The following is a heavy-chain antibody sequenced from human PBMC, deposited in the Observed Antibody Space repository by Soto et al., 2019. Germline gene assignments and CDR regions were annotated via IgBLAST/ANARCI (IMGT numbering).Heavy chain of an antibody. CDR2: IYYSGST. Sequence: QVQLQESGPGLVKPSETLSLTCTVSGGSISSYYWSWIRQPPGKGLEWIGYIYYSGSTNYNPSLTSRVTISVDTSKNQFSLKLSSVTAADTAVYYCASYAGSPGPFDYWGQGTLVTVSS. CDR3: ASYAGSPGPFDY. J-gene: IGHJ4*02. V-gene: IGHV4-59*01. D-gene: IGHD2-15*01. CDR1: GGSISSYY.